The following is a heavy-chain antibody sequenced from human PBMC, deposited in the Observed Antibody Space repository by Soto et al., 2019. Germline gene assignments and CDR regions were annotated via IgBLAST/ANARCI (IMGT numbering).Heavy chain of an antibody. CDR3: ARVSVTIFGVVMGHYYYAMDV. D-gene: IGHD3-3*01. J-gene: IGHJ6*02. V-gene: IGHV4-34*01. CDR1: GGSFSDYH. CDR2: INHGGST. Sequence: PSETLSLTCAVYGGSFSDYHWSWIRRPPGKGLEWIGEINHGGSTKYNPSLKSRVTISKDTSKKQVSLKLTSVTAADTAVYYCARVSVTIFGVVMGHYYYAMDVWGQGTTVTVSS.